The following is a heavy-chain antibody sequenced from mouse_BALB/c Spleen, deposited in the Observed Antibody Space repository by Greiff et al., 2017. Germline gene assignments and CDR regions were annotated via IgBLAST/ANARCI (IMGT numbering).Heavy chain of an antibody. V-gene: IGHV2-6-7*01. Sequence: VQRVESGPGLVAPSQSLSITCTVSGFSLTGYGVNWVRQPPGKGLEWLGMIWGDGSTDYNSALKSRLSISKDNSKSQVFLKMNSLQTDDTARYYCARDYYGSSGAMDYWGQGTSVTVSS. CDR1: GFSLTGYG. CDR3: ARDYYGSSGAMDY. D-gene: IGHD1-1*01. J-gene: IGHJ4*01. CDR2: IWGDGST.